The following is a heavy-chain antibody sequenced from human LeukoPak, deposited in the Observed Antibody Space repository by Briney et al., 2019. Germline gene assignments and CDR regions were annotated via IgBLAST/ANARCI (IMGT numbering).Heavy chain of an antibody. J-gene: IGHJ4*02. CDR1: GYTFTSYG. CDR2: ISTFNGNT. CDR3: ATDGIEVAGSFDS. Sequence: ASVKVSCKASGYTFTSYGISWVRQAPGQGLEWMGWISTFNGNTNYAQKLQGRVTMTTDTFTSTAYIELRSLRSDDTAVFYCATDGIEVAGSFDSWGQGTLVTVSP. V-gene: IGHV1-18*01. D-gene: IGHD6-19*01.